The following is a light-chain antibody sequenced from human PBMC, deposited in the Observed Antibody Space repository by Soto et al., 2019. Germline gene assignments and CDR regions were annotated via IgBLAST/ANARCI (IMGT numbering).Light chain of an antibody. CDR2: ENN. Sequence: QSVLTQPPSVSEAPGQRVTISCTGSSSNIGAGYEAHWYQQVPGTAPKLLIYENNNRPSGVPDRFSGSKSGTSASLAITGLQADDEAEYYCQSYDSSLSGDVFGTGTKLTVL. J-gene: IGLJ1*01. V-gene: IGLV1-40*01. CDR3: QSYDSSLSGDV. CDR1: SSNIGAGYE.